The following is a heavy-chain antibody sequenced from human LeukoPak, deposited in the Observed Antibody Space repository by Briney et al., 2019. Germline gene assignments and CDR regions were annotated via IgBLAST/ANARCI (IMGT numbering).Heavy chain of an antibody. CDR3: AKDRADTYYYGSGAPYYFDY. V-gene: IGHV3-66*01. CDR1: GFTFSSYS. J-gene: IGHJ4*02. CDR2: IYSGGST. Sequence: HPGGSLRLSCAASGFTFSSYSMNWVRQAPGKGLEWVSVIYSGGSTYYADSVKGRFTISRDNSKNTLYLQMNSLRAEDTAVYYCAKDRADTYYYGSGAPYYFDYWGQGTLVTVSS. D-gene: IGHD3-10*01.